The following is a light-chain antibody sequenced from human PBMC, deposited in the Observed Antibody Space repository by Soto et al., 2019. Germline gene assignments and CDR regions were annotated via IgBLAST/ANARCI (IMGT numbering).Light chain of an antibody. CDR2: KVS. CDR1: SSDVGGYNY. Sequence: QSVLTQPASVSGSPGQSITISCTGTSSDVGGYNYVSWYQQYPGRVPKLLIYKVSNRPSGVSNRFSGSKSGNTASLTISGLQAEDEADYYCSSYTSSSTRVFGTGTKSPS. V-gene: IGLV2-14*01. CDR3: SSYTSSSTRV. J-gene: IGLJ1*01.